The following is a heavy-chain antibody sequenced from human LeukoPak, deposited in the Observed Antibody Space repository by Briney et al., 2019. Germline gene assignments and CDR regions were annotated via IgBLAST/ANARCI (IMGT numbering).Heavy chain of an antibody. CDR2: ASTNGGT. D-gene: IGHD3-3*01. J-gene: IGHJ6*02. V-gene: IGHV4-4*07. CDR1: GGSINNRY. Sequence: PSETLSLTCTVSGGSINNRYWNWIRQPAGKGLEWIGRASTNGGTSYKSSLKSRVIMSMDTSKNHFSLRLSSVTAADTAVYYCARDGGGDFWSGTGYGVDAWGQGTTVIVS. CDR3: ARDGGGDFWSGTGYGVDA.